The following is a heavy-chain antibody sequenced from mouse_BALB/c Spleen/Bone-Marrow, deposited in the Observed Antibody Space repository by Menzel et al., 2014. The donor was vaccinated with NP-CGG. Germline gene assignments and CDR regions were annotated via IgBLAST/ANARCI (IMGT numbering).Heavy chain of an antibody. V-gene: IGHV1S130*01. CDR1: GYTFTNSW. CDR3: ARHHSYADCFDY. D-gene: IGHD2-12*01. Sequence: QVQLQQSGSVLVRPGASVKLSCKASGYTFTNSWIHWAKQRPGQGLEWIGEIHPNSGNTNFNEKFKVKATLTVDTSSSTAYVDLSSLTAEDSAVYYCARHHSYADCFDYWGQGTPLTVS. J-gene: IGHJ2*01. CDR2: IHPNSGNT.